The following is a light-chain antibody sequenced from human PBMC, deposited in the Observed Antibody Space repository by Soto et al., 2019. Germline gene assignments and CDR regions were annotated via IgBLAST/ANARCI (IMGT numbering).Light chain of an antibody. CDR3: QGGDSISDPPTYV. J-gene: IGLJ1*01. CDR2: DDS. CDR1: NIGSKS. Sequence: SYELTQPPSVSVAPGQTARITCGGNNIGSKSVHWYQQKPGQAPVVVVYDDSDRPSGIPERISGSNSENTATLTISRVEAGDGADYDWQGGDSISDPPTYVFGPGTKLTVL. V-gene: IGLV3-21*02.